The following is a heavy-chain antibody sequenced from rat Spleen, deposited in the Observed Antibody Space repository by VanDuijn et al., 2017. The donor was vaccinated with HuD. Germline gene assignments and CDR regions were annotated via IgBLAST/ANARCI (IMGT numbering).Heavy chain of an antibody. J-gene: IGHJ4*01. V-gene: IGHV5S13*01. CDR3: TRGYVMDA. CDR2: ITNSGDA. CDR1: GFTFSSFY. Sequence: EVQLVESGGGLVQPGRSLKLSCAASGFTFSSFYMAWVRQAPTKGLEWVASITNSGDAYCRDSVKGRFTISRDNAKNTQYLQMDSLRSEDTATYYCTRGYVMDAWGQGASVTVSS.